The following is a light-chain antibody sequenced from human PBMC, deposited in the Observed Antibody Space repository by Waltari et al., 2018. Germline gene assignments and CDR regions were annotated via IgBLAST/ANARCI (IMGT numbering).Light chain of an antibody. CDR3: HQGSTWPRT. CDR2: DAT. Sequence: EIVLTQSPVTLSLSPGQRATLSCRASQSVDNFLGWYHQKPGQAPRLLIYDATTRAPGIPARFSGGGSATDFTLTISSLEPEDVGLYYCHQGSTWPRTFGQGTKLEI. V-gene: IGKV3-11*01. CDR1: QSVDNF. J-gene: IGKJ2*01.